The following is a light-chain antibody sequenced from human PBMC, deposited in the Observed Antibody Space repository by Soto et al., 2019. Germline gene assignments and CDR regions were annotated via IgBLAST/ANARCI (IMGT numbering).Light chain of an antibody. CDR2: DAS. Sequence: DIQMTQSPSTLCASVGDRVTITCRASQSISSWLAWYQQKPGKAPKLLIYDASSLESGVPSRFSGSGSGTEFTLTISSLQPDDFATYYCQQYNSYPRVYTFGQGTKLEIK. CDR3: QQYNSYPRVYT. CDR1: QSISSW. V-gene: IGKV1-5*01. J-gene: IGKJ2*01.